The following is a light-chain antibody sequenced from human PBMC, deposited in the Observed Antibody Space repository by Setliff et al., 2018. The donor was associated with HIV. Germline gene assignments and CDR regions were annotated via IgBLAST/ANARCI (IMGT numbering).Light chain of an antibody. CDR1: SSDVGGYNY. Sequence: QSALTQPASVSGSPGQSITISCTGTSSDVGGYNYVSWYQQHPGKAPKLMIYDVSERPSGVSNRFSGSKSGNTASLTISGLQAEDEADYYCCSYAGSDTDVFGTGTKVTVL. CDR3: CSYAGSDTDV. CDR2: DVS. V-gene: IGLV2-23*02. J-gene: IGLJ1*01.